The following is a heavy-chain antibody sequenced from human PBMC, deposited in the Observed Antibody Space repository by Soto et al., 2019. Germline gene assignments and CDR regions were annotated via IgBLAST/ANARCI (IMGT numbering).Heavy chain of an antibody. CDR3: ARDPYSSGYYYFDY. CDR1: GFTFSSYA. D-gene: IGHD3-22*01. Sequence: GGSLRLSCAASGFTFSSYAMTWVRQAPGKGLEYVSAISSYGGSTYYANSVKGRFTISRDNSKNTLYLQMGSLRAEDMAVYYCARDPYSSGYYYFDYWGQGP. V-gene: IGHV3-64*01. J-gene: IGHJ4*02. CDR2: ISSYGGST.